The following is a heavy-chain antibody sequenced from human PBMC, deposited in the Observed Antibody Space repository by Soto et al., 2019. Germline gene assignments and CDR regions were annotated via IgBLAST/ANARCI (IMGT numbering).Heavy chain of an antibody. J-gene: IGHJ4*02. V-gene: IGHV3-23*01. CDR3: AKDHGGVLLWFGDDPYFDY. CDR2: ISGSGGST. Sequence: GESLKISCAASGFTFSSYAMSWVRQAPGKGLEWVSAISGSGGSTYYADSVKGRFTISRDNSKNTLYLQMNSLRAEDTAVYYCAKDHGGVLLWFGDDPYFDYWGQGTLVTVSS. CDR1: GFTFSSYA. D-gene: IGHD3-10*01.